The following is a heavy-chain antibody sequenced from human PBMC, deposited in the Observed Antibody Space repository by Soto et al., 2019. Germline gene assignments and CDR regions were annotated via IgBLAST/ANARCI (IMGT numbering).Heavy chain of an antibody. V-gene: IGHV3-21*01. CDR2: ISSSSSYI. J-gene: IGHJ4*02. D-gene: IGHD2-15*01. CDR3: ARDRRFAVVAVSVDY. Sequence: EVQLVESGGGLVKPGGSLRLSCAASGFTFSSYSMNWVRQAPGKGLEWVSSISSSSSYIYYADSVKGRFTISRDNAKNSLYLQMNSLRAEDTAVYYCARDRRFAVVAVSVDYWGQGTLVTVSS. CDR1: GFTFSSYS.